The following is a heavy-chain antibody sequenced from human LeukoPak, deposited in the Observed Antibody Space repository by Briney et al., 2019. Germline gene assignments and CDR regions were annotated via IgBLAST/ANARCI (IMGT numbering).Heavy chain of an antibody. CDR2: ISYDGTNK. CDR1: GFTFSSYA. J-gene: IGHJ4*02. CDR3: ARDPEHYGSGSYLDY. V-gene: IGHV3-30-3*01. Sequence: GGSLRLSCAASGFTFSSYAINWVRQAPGKGLEWVAVISYDGTNKNYADSVKGRFTISRDSSKNTVYLEMNSLRGEDTAVYYCARDPEHYGSGSYLDYWGQGSLVTVSA. D-gene: IGHD3-10*01.